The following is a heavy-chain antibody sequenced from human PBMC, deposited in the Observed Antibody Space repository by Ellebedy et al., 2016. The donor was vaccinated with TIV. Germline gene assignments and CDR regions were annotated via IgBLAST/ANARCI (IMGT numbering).Heavy chain of an antibody. Sequence: MPSETLSLTCSVSGDSITSFYWSWIRQPAGKGLEWIGRIYTRGSTNFNPSLNSRVTMSVDTSKNPFSLRLSSVTAADTAVYYCATSTTWTAYDCWGQGTLVTVSS. V-gene: IGHV4-4*07. J-gene: IGHJ4*02. CDR1: GDSITSFY. CDR2: IYTRGST. D-gene: IGHD6-13*01. CDR3: ATSTTWTAYDC.